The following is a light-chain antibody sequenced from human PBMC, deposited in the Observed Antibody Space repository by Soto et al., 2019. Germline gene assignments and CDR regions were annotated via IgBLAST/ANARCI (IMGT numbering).Light chain of an antibody. CDR2: AAS. CDR1: QSIGSN. CDR3: QQYDTWPLT. V-gene: IGKV3-15*01. Sequence: EIVMTQSPATLSVSPGERATLSCRASQSIGSNLAWYLQKPGQAPTLLIYAASTRATGFPARFSGSGSGTEFTLSISTLQSEDFAIYSCQQYDTWPLTFGGGTKVEI. J-gene: IGKJ4*01.